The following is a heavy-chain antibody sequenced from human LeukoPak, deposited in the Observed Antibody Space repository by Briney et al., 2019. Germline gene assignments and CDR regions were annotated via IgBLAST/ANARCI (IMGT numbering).Heavy chain of an antibody. Sequence: PSETLSLTCTVSGGSISIGSSYWGWIRQPPGKGLEWVGSVHYSGNTFYNPSLKSRVTISLDTSKNRFSLKVHSVTAADTAVYYCAREDDTIADNTFDIWGQGTVVTVSS. J-gene: IGHJ3*02. CDR2: VHYSGNT. D-gene: IGHD6-13*01. CDR1: GGSISIGSSY. CDR3: AREDDTIADNTFDI. V-gene: IGHV4-39*07.